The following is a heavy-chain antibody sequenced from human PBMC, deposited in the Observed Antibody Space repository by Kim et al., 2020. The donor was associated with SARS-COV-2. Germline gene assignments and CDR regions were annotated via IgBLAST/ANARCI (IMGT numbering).Heavy chain of an antibody. CDR2: YT. V-gene: IGHV3-11*05. Sequence: YTSYADSVKGRFTISRDNAKNSLYLQMNSLRAEDTAVYYCARDAGGWFDPWGQGTLVTVSS. CDR3: ARDAGGWFDP. J-gene: IGHJ5*02.